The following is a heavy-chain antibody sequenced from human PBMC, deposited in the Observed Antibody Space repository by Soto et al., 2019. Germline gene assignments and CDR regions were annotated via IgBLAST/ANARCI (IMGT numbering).Heavy chain of an antibody. CDR1: GFTFSSYA. D-gene: IGHD3-3*01. J-gene: IGHJ4*02. Sequence: QVQLVESGGGVVQPGRSLRLSCAASGFTFSSYAMHWVRQAPGKGLEWVAVISYDGSNKYYADSVKGRFTISRDNSKNTLYMQMNSLRAEDTAVYYCARDGGYYDFWRGLTGLDYWGQGTLVTVSS. CDR3: ARDGGYYDFWRGLTGLDY. CDR2: ISYDGSNK. V-gene: IGHV3-30-3*01.